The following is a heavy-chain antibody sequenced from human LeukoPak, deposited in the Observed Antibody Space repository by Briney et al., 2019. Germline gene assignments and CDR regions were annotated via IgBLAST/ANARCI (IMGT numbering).Heavy chain of an antibody. Sequence: SETLSLTCTVSGGSISSSSYYWGWIRQPPGKGLEWIGSIYYSGSTYYNPSLKSRVTISVDTSKNQFSLKLSSVTAADTAVYYCARAEYVLRYFDWLLPFDPWGQGTLVTVSS. CDR2: IYYSGST. J-gene: IGHJ5*02. CDR1: GGSISSSSYY. V-gene: IGHV4-39*01. D-gene: IGHD3-9*01. CDR3: ARAEYVLRYFDWLLPFDP.